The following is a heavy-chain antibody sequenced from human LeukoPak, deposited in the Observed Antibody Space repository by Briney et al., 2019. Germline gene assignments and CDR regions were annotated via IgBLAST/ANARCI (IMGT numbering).Heavy chain of an antibody. CDR1: GFTFSSYG. V-gene: IGHV3-30*02. Sequence: GGSLRLSCAASGFTFSSYGMHWVRQAPGKGLEWVAFIRYDGSKKYYADSVKGRFTISRDNSKNTLYLQMNSLRAEDTAVYYCAKAVGVIYMGIDFWGQGALVTVSS. CDR2: IRYDGSKK. CDR3: AKAVGVIYMGIDF. D-gene: IGHD2-21*01. J-gene: IGHJ4*02.